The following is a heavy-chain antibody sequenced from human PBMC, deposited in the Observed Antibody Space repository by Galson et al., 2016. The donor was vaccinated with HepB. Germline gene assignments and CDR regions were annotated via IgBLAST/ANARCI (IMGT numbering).Heavy chain of an antibody. CDR3: ASHLFEYSTSSTFDY. J-gene: IGHJ4*02. V-gene: IGHV4-39*01. D-gene: IGHD6-6*01. Sequence: NPSLKSRVTISVDTSKNQISLKLSSVTAADTAVYYCASHLFEYSTSSTFDYWGQGTLVTVSS.